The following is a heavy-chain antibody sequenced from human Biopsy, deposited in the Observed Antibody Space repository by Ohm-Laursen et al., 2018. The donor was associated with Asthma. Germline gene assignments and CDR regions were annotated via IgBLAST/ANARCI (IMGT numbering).Heavy chain of an antibody. Sequence: ASVKVSCKASGYTFISYAIHWVRQAPGQRLEWMGWINAGNGNTKYSQKFQGRVTITRDTSASTAYMLLSSLRSEDTAVYYCARTYYDFLTGQVNDAFDIWGQGTMVTVSS. CDR2: INAGNGNT. CDR3: ARTYYDFLTGQVNDAFDI. CDR1: GYTFISYA. V-gene: IGHV1-3*01. D-gene: IGHD3-9*01. J-gene: IGHJ3*02.